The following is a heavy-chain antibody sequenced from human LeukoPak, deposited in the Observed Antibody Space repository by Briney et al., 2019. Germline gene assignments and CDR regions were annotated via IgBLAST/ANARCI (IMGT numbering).Heavy chain of an antibody. D-gene: IGHD6-19*01. V-gene: IGHV1-18*01. CDR2: ISAYNGNT. CDR3: ARKSSGWSDYYYYYMDV. Sequence: ASEKVSCKASGYTFTSYGISWVRQAPGQGLEWMGWISAYNGNTNYAQKLQGRVTMTTDTSTSTAYMELRSLRSDDTAVYYCARKSSGWSDYYYYYMDVWGKGTTVTVSS. CDR1: GYTFTSYG. J-gene: IGHJ6*03.